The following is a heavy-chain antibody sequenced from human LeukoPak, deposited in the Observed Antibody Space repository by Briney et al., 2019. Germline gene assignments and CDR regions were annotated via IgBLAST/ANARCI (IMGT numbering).Heavy chain of an antibody. V-gene: IGHV4-30-4*01. J-gene: IGHJ4*02. Sequence: SETLSLTCTVSGGSISSGDYYWSWIRQPPGKGLEWIGYIYYSGSTYYNPSLKSRATISVDTSKNQFSLKLSSVTAADTAVYYCARAGGYYGSGGYYEFDYWGQGTLVTVSS. CDR1: GGSISSGDYY. CDR2: IYYSGST. D-gene: IGHD3-10*01. CDR3: ARAGGYYGSGGYYEFDY.